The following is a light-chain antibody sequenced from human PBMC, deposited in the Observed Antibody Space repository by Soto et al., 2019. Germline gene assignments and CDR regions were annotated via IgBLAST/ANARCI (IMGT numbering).Light chain of an antibody. J-gene: IGKJ1*01. CDR2: AAS. CDR1: QSIRNY. CDR3: QQSFSTPQT. V-gene: IGKV1-39*01. Sequence: DIQVAQSPSSLSASVGDRVTITCRTSQSIRNYLNWYQQKAGDAPKLLIYAASTLQPGVTSRFSGSGSGTDFTLTISSLQPEDFATYYCQQSFSTPQTFGPGTKVEIK.